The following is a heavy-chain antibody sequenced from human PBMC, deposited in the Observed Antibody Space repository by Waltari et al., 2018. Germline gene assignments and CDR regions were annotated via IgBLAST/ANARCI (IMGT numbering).Heavy chain of an antibody. CDR1: GFTFSSYG. CDR2: TWHDETHK. J-gene: IGHJ4*02. D-gene: IGHD3-22*01. CDR3: ARESLIASGLFDS. V-gene: IGHV3-33*01. Sequence: QVQLVESGGTVVQPGGSLRLSCAASGFTFSSYGMHWVRQAPGKGLEWMAITWHDETHKYYADSVKGRFTISRDNSKNTLFWQMESLRVEDTAVYYCARESLIASGLFDSWGQGTLVTVSS.